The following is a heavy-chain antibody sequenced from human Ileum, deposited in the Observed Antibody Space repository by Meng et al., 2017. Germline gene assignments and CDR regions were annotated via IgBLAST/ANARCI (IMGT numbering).Heavy chain of an antibody. CDR2: ISAYNGNT. J-gene: IGHJ6*02. Sequence: ASVKVSCKASGYTFTSYGISWLRQAPGQGLEGMGWISAYNGNTNYAQKLQGRVTMTTNTSTSTAYMELRSLRSDDTAVYYCARGSAEFYYYYGMDVWGQGSTVTVSS. V-gene: IGHV1-18*01. CDR1: GYTFTSYG. CDR3: ARGSAEFYYYYGMDV.